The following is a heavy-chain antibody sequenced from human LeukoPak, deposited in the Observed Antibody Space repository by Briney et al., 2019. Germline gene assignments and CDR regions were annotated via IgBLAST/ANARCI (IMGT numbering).Heavy chain of an antibody. Sequence: GGSLRLSCAASGFMFSSYAMSWVRQAPGKGLEWVSAISGSGGSTYYADSVKGRFTISRDNSKNTLYLQMNSLRAEDTAVYYCARDFGTYYYYYYGMDVWGQGTTVTVSS. D-gene: IGHD3-16*01. CDR3: ARDFGTYYYYYYGMDV. CDR1: GFMFSSYA. J-gene: IGHJ6*02. V-gene: IGHV3-23*01. CDR2: ISGSGGST.